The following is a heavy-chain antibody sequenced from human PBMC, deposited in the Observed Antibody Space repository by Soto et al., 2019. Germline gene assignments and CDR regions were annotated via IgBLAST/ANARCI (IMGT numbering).Heavy chain of an antibody. V-gene: IGHV1-69*13. CDR2: IIPIFGTA. Sequence: SVKVSCKASGGTFSSYAISWVRQAPGQGLEWMGGIIPIFGTANYAQKFQGRVTITADESTSTAYMELSSLRSEDTAVFYSSXXXXYXIXXSXRTPNWFXPWGQGXXVT. D-gene: IGHD2-2*01. CDR3: SXXXXYXIXXSXRTPNWFXP. J-gene: IGHJ5*02. CDR1: GGTFSSYA.